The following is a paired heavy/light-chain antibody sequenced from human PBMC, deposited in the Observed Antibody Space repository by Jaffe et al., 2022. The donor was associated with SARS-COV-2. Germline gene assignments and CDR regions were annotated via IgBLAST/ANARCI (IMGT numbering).Heavy chain of an antibody. D-gene: IGHD5-18*01. CDR3: ARGTKPGNTVVVSHWFDP. CDR2: IYSSGST. V-gene: IGHV4-61*02. Sequence: QVQLQESGPGLVKPSQTLSLTCTVSGGSISSGSYYWSWIRQPAGKGLEWIGRIYSSGSTNFNPSIKSRVTISVDTSKNQFSLKLSSVTAADTAVYYCARGTKPGNTVVVSHWFDPWGQGTLVTVSS. CDR1: GGSISSGSYY. J-gene: IGHJ5*02.
Light chain of an antibody. Sequence: QSVLTQPPSASGTPGQRVTISCSGSSSNIGSYTVNWYQQLPGTAPKLLIYSNNQRPSGVPDRFSGSKSGTTASLAISGLQSEDEADYYCAAWDGSLNGLGFGGGTKLTVL. CDR3: AAWDGSLNGLG. J-gene: IGLJ3*02. CDR2: SNN. CDR1: SSNIGSYT. V-gene: IGLV1-44*01.